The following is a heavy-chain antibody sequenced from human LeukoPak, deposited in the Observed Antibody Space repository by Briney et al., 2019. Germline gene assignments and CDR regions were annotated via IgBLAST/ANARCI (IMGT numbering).Heavy chain of an antibody. CDR3: ARVTGYMTEDYFDY. Sequence: SETLSLTCTVSGGSISSSSYYWGWIRQPPGRGLEWIGSIYYSGSTNYNPSLKSRVTISVDTSKNQFSLRLSSVTAADTAVYYCARVTGYMTEDYFDYWGQGTLVTVSS. D-gene: IGHD6-13*01. CDR2: IYYSGST. J-gene: IGHJ4*02. V-gene: IGHV4-39*07. CDR1: GGSISSSSYY.